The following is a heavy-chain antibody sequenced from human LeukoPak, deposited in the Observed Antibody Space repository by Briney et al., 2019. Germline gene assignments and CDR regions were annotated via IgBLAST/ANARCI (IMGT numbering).Heavy chain of an antibody. CDR1: GYTFTSYG. J-gene: IGHJ4*02. D-gene: IGHD3-22*01. CDR3: ARVSSPLRYYYDSSGSGGFDY. V-gene: IGHV1-18*01. CDR2: ISAYNGNT. Sequence: GASVKVSCKASGYTFTSYGISWVRQAPGQGLEWMGWISAYNGNTNYAQKLQGGVTMTTDTSTSTAYMELRSLRSDDTAVYYCARVSSPLRYYYDSSGSGGFDYWGQGTLVTVSS.